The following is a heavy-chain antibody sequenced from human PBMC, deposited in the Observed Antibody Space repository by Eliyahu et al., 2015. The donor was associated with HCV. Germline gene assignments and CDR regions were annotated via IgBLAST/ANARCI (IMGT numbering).Heavy chain of an antibody. Sequence: GTFSSYAISWVRQAPGQGLEWMGGIIPIFGTANYAQKFQGRVTITADESTSTAYMELSSLRSEDTAVYYCARAPYDSSGYYGFDYWGQGTLVTVSS. D-gene: IGHD3-22*01. CDR3: ARAPYDSSGYYGFDY. J-gene: IGHJ4*02. V-gene: IGHV1-69*01. CDR2: IIPIFGTA. CDR1: GTFSSYA.